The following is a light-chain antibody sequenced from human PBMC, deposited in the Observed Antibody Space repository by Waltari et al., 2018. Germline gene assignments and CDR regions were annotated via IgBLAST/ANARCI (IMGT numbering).Light chain of an antibody. J-gene: IGKJ2*01. CDR1: QSISTN. CDR3: QQYSDWPYN. V-gene: IGKV3D-15*01. Sequence: EMVMTQSPATLSVSPGERATLSCRASQSISTNLAWYQQKPVQAPRLLILGASIRVTGIPARFTGSGSGTDFSLSISSLQSEDCAVYYCQQYSDWPYNFGQGTKLEIK. CDR2: GAS.